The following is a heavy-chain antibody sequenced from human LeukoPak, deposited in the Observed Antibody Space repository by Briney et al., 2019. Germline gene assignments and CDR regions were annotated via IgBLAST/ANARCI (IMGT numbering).Heavy chain of an antibody. V-gene: IGHV4-59*01. CDR2: IYYSGST. D-gene: IGHD6-6*01. J-gene: IGHJ6*03. Sequence: SETLSLTCTVSGGSISSYYWSWIRQPPGKGLEWIGYIYYSGSTNYNPSLKSRVTISVDTSKNQFSLKLSSVTAADTAVYYCARVMMYSSSRGELTDYYYYMDVWGKGTTVTVSS. CDR1: GGSISSYY. CDR3: ARVMMYSSSRGELTDYYYYMDV.